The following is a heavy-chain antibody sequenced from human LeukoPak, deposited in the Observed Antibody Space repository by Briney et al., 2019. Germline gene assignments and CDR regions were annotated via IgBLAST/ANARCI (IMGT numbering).Heavy chain of an antibody. V-gene: IGHV4-4*02. Sequence: SGTLSLTCAVSGGSISSSNWWSWVRQPPGKGLEWIGEIYHSGSTNYNPSLKSRVTISVDKSKNQFSLKLSSVTAADTAVYYCARSITMVRGVTSFDYWGQGTLVTVSS. CDR3: ARSITMVRGVTSFDY. D-gene: IGHD3-10*01. CDR1: GGSISSSNW. J-gene: IGHJ4*02. CDR2: IYHSGST.